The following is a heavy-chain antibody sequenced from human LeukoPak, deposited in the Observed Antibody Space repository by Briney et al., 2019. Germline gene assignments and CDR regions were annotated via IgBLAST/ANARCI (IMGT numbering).Heavy chain of an antibody. D-gene: IGHD4-23*01. J-gene: IGHJ4*02. V-gene: IGHV4-34*01. CDR2: INHSERT. CDR1: GGSISNYY. CDR3: ARLGYRVYGGAY. Sequence: SETLSLTCTVSGGSISNYYGNWIRQPPGKGLEWSGEINHSERTNYNPSLKSQVTISVDTSKTQFSLKLSSVTAADTAVYYCARLGYRVYGGAYWGQGTLVTVSS.